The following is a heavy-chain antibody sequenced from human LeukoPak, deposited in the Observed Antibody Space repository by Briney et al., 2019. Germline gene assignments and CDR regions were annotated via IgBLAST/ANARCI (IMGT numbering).Heavy chain of an antibody. CDR1: GGSFSGYY. Sequence: PETLSLTCAVYGGSFSGYYWSWIRQPPGKGLEWIGAINHSGSTNYNPSLKSRVTISVDTSRNQFSLKLSSVTAEDKAVYYCARVRNYYGSGSYYTTRYYFDYWGQGTLVTVSS. CDR2: INHSGST. D-gene: IGHD3-10*01. J-gene: IGHJ4*02. CDR3: ARVRNYYGSGSYYTTRYYFDY. V-gene: IGHV4-34*01.